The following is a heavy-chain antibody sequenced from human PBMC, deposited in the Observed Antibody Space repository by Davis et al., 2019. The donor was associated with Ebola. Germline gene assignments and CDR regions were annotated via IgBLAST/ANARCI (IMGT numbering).Heavy chain of an antibody. CDR1: GFTFSSYS. CDR3: AKPYLYGVDY. D-gene: IGHD3-16*01. J-gene: IGHJ4*02. V-gene: IGHV3-48*01. CDR2: ISSSSSTI. Sequence: GESLKISCAASGFTFSSYSMNWVRQAPGKGLEWVSYISSSSSTIYYADSVKCRFTISRDNSKNTLYLQMNSLRPEDTALYYCAKPYLYGVDYWGQGTLVTVSS.